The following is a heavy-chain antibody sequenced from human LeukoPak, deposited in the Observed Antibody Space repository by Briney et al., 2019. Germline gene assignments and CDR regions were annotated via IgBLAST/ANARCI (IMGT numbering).Heavy chain of an antibody. J-gene: IGHJ4*02. V-gene: IGHV1-18*04. CDR2: ISAYNGNT. CDR1: GYTFTSYG. D-gene: IGHD6-19*01. CDR3: ARDLVPKYSSGWLASGY. Sequence: VASVRLSCKASGYTFTSYGISWVRQAPGQGLEWMGLISAYNGNTNYAQKLQGRVTMTTDTSTSTAYMELRSLRSDDTAVYYCARDLVPKYSSGWLASGYWGQGTLVTVSS.